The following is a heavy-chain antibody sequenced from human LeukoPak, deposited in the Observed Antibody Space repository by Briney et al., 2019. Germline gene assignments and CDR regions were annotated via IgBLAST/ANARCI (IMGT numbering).Heavy chain of an antibody. CDR1: RGSIGSGGYF. J-gene: IGHJ6*02. Sequence: SETLSLTCTVSRGSIGSGGYFWSWIRQLPGKGLEYIGYIYYSGSTYYNPSLKSRVTISVDTSKNQFSLKLSSVTAADTAVYYCAREGQSYSGSGSYGYYYYGMDVWGQGTTVTVSS. CDR2: IYYSGST. CDR3: AREGQSYSGSGSYGYYYYGMDV. V-gene: IGHV4-31*03. D-gene: IGHD3-10*01.